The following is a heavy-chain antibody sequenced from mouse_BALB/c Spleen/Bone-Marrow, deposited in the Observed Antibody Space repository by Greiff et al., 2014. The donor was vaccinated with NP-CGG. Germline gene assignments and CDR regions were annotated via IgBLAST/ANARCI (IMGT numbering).Heavy chain of an antibody. V-gene: IGHV3-8*02. J-gene: IGHJ3*01. CDR2: ISYSGST. CDR1: GDSITSGY. CDR3: ARPSYDYDLAWFAY. D-gene: IGHD2-4*01. Sequence: EVQLVESGPSLVKPSQTLSLTCSVTGDSITSGYWNWIRKFPGNKLEYMGYISYSGSTYYNPSLKSRISITRDTSKNQYYLQLNSVTTEDTATYYCARPSYDYDLAWFAYWGQGTLVTVSA.